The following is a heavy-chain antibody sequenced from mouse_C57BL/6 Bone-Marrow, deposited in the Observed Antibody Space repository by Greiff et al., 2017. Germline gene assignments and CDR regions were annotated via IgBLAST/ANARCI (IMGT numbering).Heavy chain of an antibody. CDR1: GYTFTSYG. D-gene: IGHD2-2*01. Sequence: QVQLQQSGAELARPGASVKLSCKASGYTFTSYGISWVKQRTGQGLEWIGEIYPRSGNTCYNEKFKGKATLTADKSSSTAYMELRSLTSEDSAVYFCAREGIYYGYDWFAYWGQGTLVTVSA. J-gene: IGHJ3*01. CDR3: AREGIYYGYDWFAY. V-gene: IGHV1-81*01. CDR2: IYPRSGNT.